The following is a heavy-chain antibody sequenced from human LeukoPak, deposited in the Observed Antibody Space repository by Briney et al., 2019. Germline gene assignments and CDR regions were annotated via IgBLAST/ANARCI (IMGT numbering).Heavy chain of an antibody. CDR1: GFTFSSYS. V-gene: IGHV3-21*04. D-gene: IGHD7-27*01. Sequence: GGSLRLSCAASGFTFSSYSMNWVRQAPGKGLEWVSSISSSSNYIYYADSVKGRFTISRDDSKNTLSLQMNSLRVEDTAVYYCAQDLAWGAFDHWGQGTLVTVSS. J-gene: IGHJ4*02. CDR2: ISSSSNYI. CDR3: AQDLAWGAFDH.